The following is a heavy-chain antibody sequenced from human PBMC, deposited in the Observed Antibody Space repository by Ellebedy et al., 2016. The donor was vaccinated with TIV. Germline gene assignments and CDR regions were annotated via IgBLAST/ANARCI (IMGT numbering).Heavy chain of an antibody. J-gene: IGHJ4*02. CDR2: MNPHIGNT. V-gene: IGHV1-8*01. D-gene: IGHD1-7*01. CDR3: TRAYSNYDPYDY. Sequence: ASVKVSXXTSGYSFTSYDIHWVRQATGHGLEWMGWMNPHIGNTGYAQKFLGRVTMTRNTSISTAYMELNRLRSEDTAVYYCTRAYSNYDPYDYWGQGTLVTVSS. CDR1: GYSFTSYD.